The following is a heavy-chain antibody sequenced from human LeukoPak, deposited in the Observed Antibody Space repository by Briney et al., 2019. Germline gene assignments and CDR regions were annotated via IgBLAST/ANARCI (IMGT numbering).Heavy chain of an antibody. J-gene: IGHJ5*02. V-gene: IGHV3-48*03. CDR3: ARDWYSSSWTDNWFDP. Sequence: GGSLRLSCAASGFTFSSYEMNWVRQAPGKGLEWVSYISISGSTIYYAASVKGRFTISRDNAKNSLYLQMNSLRAEDTAVYYCARDWYSSSWTDNWFDPWGQGTLVTVSS. CDR1: GFTFSSYE. CDR2: ISISGSTI. D-gene: IGHD6-13*01.